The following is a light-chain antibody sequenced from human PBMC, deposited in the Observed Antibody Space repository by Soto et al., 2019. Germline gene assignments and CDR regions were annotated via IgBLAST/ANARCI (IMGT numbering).Light chain of an antibody. CDR2: GAS. CDR3: QRYDSLRT. CDR1: QSVRSNF. J-gene: IGKJ1*01. Sequence: EIVLTQSPGTLSLSPGARATLSSRASQSVRSNFLAWYQQKPGQAPRLLIYGASNRATGIPDRFSDSGYGTDFALTITTLEAEGFAMYYCQRYDSLRTFGQGTKVDIK. V-gene: IGKV3-20*01.